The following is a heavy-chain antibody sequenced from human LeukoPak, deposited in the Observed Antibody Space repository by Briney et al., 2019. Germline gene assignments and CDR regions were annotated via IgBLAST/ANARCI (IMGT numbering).Heavy chain of an antibody. CDR2: IDIAGDT. CDR3: ARVSPDNGGYFDY. V-gene: IGHV3-13*01. D-gene: IGHD4-23*01. J-gene: IGHJ4*02. CDR1: GFTFSSYW. Sequence: PGGSLRLSCAASGFTFSSYWMTWVRQGPGKGLEWVSTIDIAGDTYYPGSVKGRFTISRENAKNSLYLQMNSLRAGDTAVYYCARVSPDNGGYFDYWGQGTLVTVSS.